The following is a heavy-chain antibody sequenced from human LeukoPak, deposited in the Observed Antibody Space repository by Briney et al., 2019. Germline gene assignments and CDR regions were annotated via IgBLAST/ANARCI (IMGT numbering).Heavy chain of an antibody. J-gene: IGHJ4*02. D-gene: IGHD3-9*01. CDR2: IIPILGIA. CDR1: GGTFSSYA. V-gene: IGHV1-69*04. Sequence: SVKVSCKASGGTFSSYAISWVRQAPGQGLEWMGRIIPILGIANYAQKFQGRVTITADKSTSTAYMELSRLRSDDTAIYYCARVSSFDWLYYFDYWGQGTLVTVSS. CDR3: ARVSSFDWLYYFDY.